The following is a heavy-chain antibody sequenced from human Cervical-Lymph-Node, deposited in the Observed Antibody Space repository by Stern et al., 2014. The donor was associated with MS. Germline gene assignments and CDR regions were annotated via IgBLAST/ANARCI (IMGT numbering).Heavy chain of an antibody. CDR1: GFSLSTSG. CDR3: MGVGDAMHV. V-gene: IGHV3-30*03. J-gene: IGHJ6*02. Sequence: QVQLVQSGGGVVQPGRSLTLSCAASGFSLSTSGMHWVRQAPGKGLEWVAVMSFVGGNKKYGDSVKGRFSISRDMANNTLFLQMNSLRPEDTAVYYCMGVGDAMHVWGQGTTVIVSS. CDR2: MSFVGGNK.